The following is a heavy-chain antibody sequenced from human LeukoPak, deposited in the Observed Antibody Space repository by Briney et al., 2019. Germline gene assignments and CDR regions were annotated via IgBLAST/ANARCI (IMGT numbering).Heavy chain of an antibody. D-gene: IGHD4/OR15-4a*01. CDR3: VRHDGRGGATMGAFDS. Sequence: SETLSLTCTVSAASISSSSHHWGWIRQSPGKGLEWIGSVYYGRTTYYSPSLDSRVTISLDTSTNQFSLQLNSVTAADTAVYYCVRHDGRGGATMGAFDSWGQGSLVTVSS. V-gene: IGHV4-39*01. CDR2: VYYGRTT. CDR1: AASISSSSHH. J-gene: IGHJ5*01.